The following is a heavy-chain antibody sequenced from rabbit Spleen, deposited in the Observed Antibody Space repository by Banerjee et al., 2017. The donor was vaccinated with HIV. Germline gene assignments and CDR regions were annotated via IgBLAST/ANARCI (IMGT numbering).Heavy chain of an antibody. CDR2: IAGSSSGFT. V-gene: IGHV1S45*01. CDR3: ARDSGTSFSSYGMDL. D-gene: IGHD8-1*01. CDR1: GFSFSNSDY. Sequence: QEQLVESGGGLVQPEGSLTLTCKASGFSFSNSDYICWVRQAPGKGLEWISCIAGSSSGFTYSATWAKGRFTISKTSSTTVTLQMTSLTAADTATYFCARDSGTSFSSYGMDLWGQGTLVTVS. J-gene: IGHJ6*01.